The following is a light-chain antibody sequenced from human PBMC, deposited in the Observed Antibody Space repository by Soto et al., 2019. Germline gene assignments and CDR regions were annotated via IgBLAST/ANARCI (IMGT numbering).Light chain of an antibody. Sequence: DIQMTQSPSTLSASVGARVTITCRASQSISSWLAWYQQKPGKAPKLLIYKASSLESGDPSRFRGSGSGTEFTLTISSLQPDEFATYDCQQYNSYRTFGQGTKVEIK. V-gene: IGKV1-5*03. CDR2: KAS. CDR1: QSISSW. J-gene: IGKJ1*01. CDR3: QQYNSYRT.